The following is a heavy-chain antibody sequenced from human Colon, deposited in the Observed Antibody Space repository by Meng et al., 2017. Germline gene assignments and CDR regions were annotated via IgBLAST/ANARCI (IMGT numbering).Heavy chain of an antibody. CDR1: GYNIRDQG. V-gene: IGHV1-18*01. D-gene: IGHD6-19*01. CDR3: ARDLGGRWAVAEPIDY. Sequence: ASVKVSCKASGYNIRDQGFIWVRQAPGQGLEWMGWISGYNGNTNYAQKFQGRATMTADTSTNTGYMELRSLRSDDTAVYYCARDLGGRWAVAEPIDYWGQGTPVNVSS. J-gene: IGHJ4*02. CDR2: ISGYNGNT.